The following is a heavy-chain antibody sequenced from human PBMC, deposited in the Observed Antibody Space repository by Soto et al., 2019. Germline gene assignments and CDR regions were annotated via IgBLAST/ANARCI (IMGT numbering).Heavy chain of an antibody. D-gene: IGHD3-9*01. Sequence: SETLSLTCTVSGGSISSGDYYWSWIRQPPGKGLEWIGYIYYSGSTYYNPSLKSRVTISADTSKNQLSLKLSSVTAADTAVYYCARQGILTGYYTYDYWGQGTLVTVSS. CDR3: ARQGILTGYYTYDY. V-gene: IGHV4-30-4*01. J-gene: IGHJ4*02. CDR2: IYYSGST. CDR1: GGSISSGDYY.